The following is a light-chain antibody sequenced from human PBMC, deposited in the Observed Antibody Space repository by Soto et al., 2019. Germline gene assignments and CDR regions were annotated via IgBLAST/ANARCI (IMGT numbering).Light chain of an antibody. Sequence: DIVMTQSPDSLAVSLGERATINCKSSQSVLSTSKNKNFLAWYQQKPGQPTRLLIYWASTRESGVPDRFSGGGCGTDFTLTISSLQAEDGAVYDCQQYYTSWWTFGQGTKVEIK. CDR2: WAS. CDR1: QSVLSTSKNKNF. J-gene: IGKJ1*01. CDR3: QQYYTSWWT. V-gene: IGKV4-1*01.